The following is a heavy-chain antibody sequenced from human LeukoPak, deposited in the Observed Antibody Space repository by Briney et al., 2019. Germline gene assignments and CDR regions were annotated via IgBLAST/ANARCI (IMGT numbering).Heavy chain of an antibody. CDR3: ASDRSYYDFWSGYFDY. V-gene: IGHV4-61*02. D-gene: IGHD3-3*01. CDR1: GGSISSGSYY. CDR2: IHTSGST. Sequence: PSQTLSLTCTVSGGSISSGSYYWSWIRQSAGKGLEWIGRIHTSGSTNYNPSLKSRVTISVDTSKNQFSLKLSSVTAADTAVYYCASDRSYYDFWSGYFDYWGQGTLVTVSS. J-gene: IGHJ4*02.